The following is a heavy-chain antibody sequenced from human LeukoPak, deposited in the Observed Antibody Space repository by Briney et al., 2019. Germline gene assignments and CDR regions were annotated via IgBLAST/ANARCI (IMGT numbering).Heavy chain of an antibody. V-gene: IGHV3-23*01. CDR1: GFTFSSYG. J-gene: IGHJ3*02. CDR3: ARGSNWAFDT. Sequence: GESLRLSCAASGFTFSSYGMSWVRQAPGKGLEWVSTISDNGDRTSYADSVKGRFIISRDNSKNTLCLQMNSLRAEDKAIYYCARGSNWAFDTWGQGTMVTVSS. D-gene: IGHD2-8*01. CDR2: ISDNGDRT.